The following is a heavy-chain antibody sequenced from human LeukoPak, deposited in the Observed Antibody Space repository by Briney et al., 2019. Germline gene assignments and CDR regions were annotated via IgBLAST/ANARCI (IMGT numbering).Heavy chain of an antibody. J-gene: IGHJ4*02. D-gene: IGHD2-15*01. CDR1: GFTFSSYA. Sequence: PGRSLRLSCSASGFTFSSYAMHWVRQAPGKGLEFVSAISTNAGSTYYADPVKGRFTISRDNSKNTLFLQMSNLRAEDTAVYYCVGYCSDGNCPDSWGQGTLVTVSS. CDR3: VGYCSDGNCPDS. CDR2: ISTNAGST. V-gene: IGHV3-64D*06.